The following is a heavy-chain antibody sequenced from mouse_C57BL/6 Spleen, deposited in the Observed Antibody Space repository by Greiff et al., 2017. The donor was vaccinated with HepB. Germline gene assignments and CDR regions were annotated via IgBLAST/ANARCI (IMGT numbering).Heavy chain of an antibody. D-gene: IGHD2-5*01. Sequence: QVQLKQPGTELVKPGASMKLSCKASGYTFTSYWMHWVKQRPGQGLEWIGNINPSNGGTNYNEKFKSKATLTVDKSSSTAYMQLSSLTSEDSAVYYCARLYSNYGAMDYWGQGTSVTVSS. CDR3: ARLYSNYGAMDY. V-gene: IGHV1-53*01. J-gene: IGHJ4*01. CDR1: GYTFTSYW. CDR2: INPSNGGT.